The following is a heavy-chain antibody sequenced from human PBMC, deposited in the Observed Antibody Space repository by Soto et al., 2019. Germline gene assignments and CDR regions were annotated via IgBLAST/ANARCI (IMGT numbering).Heavy chain of an antibody. D-gene: IGHD3-9*01. CDR3: ARNGGGDILAGRASYYYYGLDV. J-gene: IGHJ6*02. CDR2: ISDSSRFT. CDR1: GFIFSDYY. V-gene: IGHV3-11*05. Sequence: QVQLVESGGGLVKPGGSLRLSCAASGFIFSDYYMTWIRQAPGKGLEWLSYISDSSRFTNYADSVKGRFTISRDNAKNSLYLQMHGLTAEDTALYYCARNGGGDILAGRASYYYYGLDVWGQGTTVTVSS.